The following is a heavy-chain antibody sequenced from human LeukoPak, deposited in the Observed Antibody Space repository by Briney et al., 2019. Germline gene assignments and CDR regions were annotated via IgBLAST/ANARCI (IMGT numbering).Heavy chain of an antibody. V-gene: IGHV3-66*01. Sequence: PGGSLRLSCAASGFNVSDDYMTWVRQAPGKGLEWVSVIYTSGRSDYVDSVKGRFNISRDYTKNTVYLQMNSLTVEDTAVYYCARDRVYGSGIRTWGQGTLVTVSS. D-gene: IGHD3-10*01. CDR3: ARDRVYGSGIRT. J-gene: IGHJ4*02. CDR2: IYTSGRS. CDR1: GFNVSDDY.